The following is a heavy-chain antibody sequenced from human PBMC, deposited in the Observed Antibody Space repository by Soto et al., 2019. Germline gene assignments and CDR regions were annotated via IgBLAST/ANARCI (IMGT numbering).Heavy chain of an antibody. CDR1: GYSVSGGYY. CDR2: IHQSGNA. D-gene: IGHD3-10*01. Sequence: KTSETLSLTCAVSGYSVSGGYYWGWIRQPPGKGLEWIASIHQSGNAYYNPSLKSRVSISVDTSRNEFSLNLTSVTAADTAVYYCAREYGSYLISWGQGNLVTVSS. CDR3: AREYGSYLIS. J-gene: IGHJ5*02. V-gene: IGHV4-38-2*02.